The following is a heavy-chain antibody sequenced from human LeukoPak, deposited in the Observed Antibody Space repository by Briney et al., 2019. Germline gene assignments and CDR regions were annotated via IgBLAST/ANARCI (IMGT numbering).Heavy chain of an antibody. CDR3: ARDSEVVTLVACWYFDL. D-gene: IGHD4-23*01. CDR1: GFNFSSYS. J-gene: IGHJ2*01. V-gene: IGHV3-48*01. CDR2: ISSSSSTI. Sequence: PGGSLRLSCAASGFNFSSYSMNWVRQAPGKGLEWVSYISSSSSTIYYADSVKGRFTISRDNAKNSLYLQMNSLRAEDTAVYYCARDSEVVTLVACWYFDLWGRGTLVTVSS.